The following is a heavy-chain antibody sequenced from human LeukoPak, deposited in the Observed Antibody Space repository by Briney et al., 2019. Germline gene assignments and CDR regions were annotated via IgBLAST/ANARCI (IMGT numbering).Heavy chain of an antibody. V-gene: IGHV4-34*01. CDR3: AREVPLGAIF. CDR1: GGSFRGYY. Sequence: SETLSLTCAVYGGSFRGYYWSWIRQPPGKGLGWIGEINHSGSTNYNPSLKSRVTISVDTSKNQFSLKLSSVTAADTAVYYCAREVPLGAIFWSQGTLVTVSS. CDR2: INHSGST. D-gene: IGHD3-9*01. J-gene: IGHJ4*02.